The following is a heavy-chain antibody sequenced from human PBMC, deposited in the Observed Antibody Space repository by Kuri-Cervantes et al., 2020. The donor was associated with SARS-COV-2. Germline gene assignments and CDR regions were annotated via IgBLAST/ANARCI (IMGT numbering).Heavy chain of an antibody. CDR2: ISAYNGNT. D-gene: IGHD2-2*02. J-gene: IGHJ3*02. V-gene: IGHV1-18*01. CDR1: GYTFTSYG. CDR3: ARDRDDIVVVPAAIGTDAFDI. Sequence: ASVKVSCKASGYTFTSYGFGWVRQAPGQGLEWMGWISAYNGNTNYAQKLQGRVTMTTDTSTSTAYMELRSLRPDDTAVYYCARDRDDIVVVPAAIGTDAFDIWGQGTMVTVSS.